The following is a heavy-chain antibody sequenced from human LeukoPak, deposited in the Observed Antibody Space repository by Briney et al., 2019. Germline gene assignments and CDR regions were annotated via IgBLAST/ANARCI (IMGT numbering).Heavy chain of an antibody. CDR1: GYSFTAYW. Sequence: HGESLKISCEGSGYSFTAYWIGWVRRMSGKGLEWMGIIFLVDSATSYSTSFQGQVTISADKSISTAYLQWSSLRASDTAMYYCARWKGGDNWFDPWGQGTLVTVSS. D-gene: IGHD1-1*01. CDR2: IFLVDSAT. J-gene: IGHJ5*02. V-gene: IGHV5-51*01. CDR3: ARWKGGDNWFDP.